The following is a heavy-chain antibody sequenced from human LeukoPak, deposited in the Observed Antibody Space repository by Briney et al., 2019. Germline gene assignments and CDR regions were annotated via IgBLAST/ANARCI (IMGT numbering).Heavy chain of an antibody. CDR1: GFTFDDFA. D-gene: IGHD3-16*01. CDR2: INWDGTAT. J-gene: IGHJ6*03. V-gene: IGHV3-20*04. CDR3: TRGGLGAHYYYYMDV. Sequence: GGSLRLSCAASGFTFDDFALTWVRQSPEKGLEWVSGINWDGTATGYADSVKGRFAISRDNAKNSLYLQMNSLRAEDSALYYCTRGGLGAHYYYYMDVWGKGTTVTVSS.